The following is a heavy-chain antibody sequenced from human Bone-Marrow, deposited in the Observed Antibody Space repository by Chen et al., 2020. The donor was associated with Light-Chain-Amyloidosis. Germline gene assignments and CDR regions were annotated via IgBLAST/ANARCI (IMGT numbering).Heavy chain of an antibody. V-gene: IGHV3-7*01. CDR1: GFTFSSYW. CDR2: IKQDGSEK. J-gene: IGHJ6*03. D-gene: IGHD3-10*01. Sequence: LVESGGGLVQPGGSLRLSCAASGFTFSSYWMSWVRQAPGKGLEWVANIKQDGSEKYYVDSVKGRFTISRDNAKNSLYLQMNSLRAEDTXVYYCAREGRYITMVRGVIRYYYYMDVWGKGTTVTVSS. CDR3: AREGRYITMVRGVIRYYYYMDV.